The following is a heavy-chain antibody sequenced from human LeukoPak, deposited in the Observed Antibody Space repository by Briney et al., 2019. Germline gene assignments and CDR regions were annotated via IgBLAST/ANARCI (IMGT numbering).Heavy chain of an antibody. V-gene: IGHV1-69*04. CDR3: ARVEAYYYGMDV. Sequence: VASVKVSCKASGGTFSSYAISWVRQAPGQGLEWMGRIIPILGIANYAQKFQGRVTITADKSTSTAYMELSSLRSGDTAVYFCARVEAYYYGMDVWGQGTTVTVSS. CDR1: GGTFSSYA. J-gene: IGHJ6*02. CDR2: IIPILGIA.